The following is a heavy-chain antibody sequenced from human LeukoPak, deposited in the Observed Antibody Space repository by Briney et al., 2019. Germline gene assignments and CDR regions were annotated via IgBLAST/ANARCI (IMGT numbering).Heavy chain of an antibody. J-gene: IGHJ4*02. CDR1: GGSISSDY. CDR3: ATRGY. Sequence: ETLSLTCTVSGGSISSDYWQWIRQPPGKGLEWVGYIYNSGNNHYNSSLKSRVTISIDTSKNQFSLKLASVAAADTAVYYCATRGYWGQGTLVTVSS. D-gene: IGHD3-10*01. CDR2: IYNSGNN. V-gene: IGHV4-59*08.